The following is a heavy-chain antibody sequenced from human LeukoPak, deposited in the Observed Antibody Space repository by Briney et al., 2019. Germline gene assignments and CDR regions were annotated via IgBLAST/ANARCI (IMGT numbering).Heavy chain of an antibody. V-gene: IGHV4-38-2*02. CDR1: GGSISSYY. D-gene: IGHD3-3*01. Sequence: SETLSLTCTVSGGSISSYYWSWIRQPPGKGLEWIGSIYHSGSTYYNPSLKSRVTISVDTSKNQFSLKLSSVTAADTAVYYCARDLPYDFWSGYRLNWFDPWGQGTLVTVSS. J-gene: IGHJ5*02. CDR2: IYHSGST. CDR3: ARDLPYDFWSGYRLNWFDP.